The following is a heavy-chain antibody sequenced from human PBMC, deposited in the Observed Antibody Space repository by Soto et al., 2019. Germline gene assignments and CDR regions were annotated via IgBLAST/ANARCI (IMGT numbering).Heavy chain of an antibody. CDR3: ARVPRSPTNLPYFDY. CDR1: GGSISSYY. J-gene: IGHJ4*02. D-gene: IGHD1-26*01. V-gene: IGHV4-59*01. CDR2: IYYSGST. Sequence: PSETLSLTCTVSGGSISSYYWSWIRQPPGKGLEWIGYIYYSGSTNYNPSLKSRVTISVDTSKNQFSLKLSSVTAADTAVYYCARVPRSPTNLPYFDYWGQGTLVTAPQ.